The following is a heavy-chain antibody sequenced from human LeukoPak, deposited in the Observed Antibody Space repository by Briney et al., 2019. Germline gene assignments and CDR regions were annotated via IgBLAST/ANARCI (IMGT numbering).Heavy chain of an antibody. V-gene: IGHV3-9*01. D-gene: IGHD5-18*01. J-gene: IGHJ4*02. CDR2: ISWNSGSI. Sequence: GRSLRLSCAASGFTFDDYAMHWVRQAPGKGLEWVSGISWNSGSIGYADSVKGRFTISRDNAKNSLYLQMNSLRAEDTALYYCAKGSVTVVDTASFDYWGQGTLVTVSS. CDR3: AKGSVTVVDTASFDY. CDR1: GFTFDDYA.